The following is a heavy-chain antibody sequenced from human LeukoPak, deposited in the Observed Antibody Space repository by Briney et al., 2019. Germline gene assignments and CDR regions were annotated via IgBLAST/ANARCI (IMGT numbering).Heavy chain of an antibody. Sequence: GGSLRLSCAASGFTFSSYEMNWVRQAPGKGLEWVSYISGRGATIYYADSVKGRFTISRDNAKNSLYLQVNSLRAEDTAVYYCARDGPFPYYYGMDVWGQGTTVTVSS. CDR3: ARDGPFPYYYGMDV. CDR2: ISGRGATI. J-gene: IGHJ6*02. CDR1: GFTFSSYE. V-gene: IGHV3-48*03.